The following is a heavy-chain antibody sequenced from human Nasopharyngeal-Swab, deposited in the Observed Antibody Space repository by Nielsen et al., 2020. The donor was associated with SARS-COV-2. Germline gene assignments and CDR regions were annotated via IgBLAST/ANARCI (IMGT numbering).Heavy chain of an antibody. Sequence: SETLSLTCTVSGGSISSYYWSWIRQPPGKGLEWIGYIYYSGSTNYNPSLKSRVTISVDTSKNQFSLKLSSVTAADTAVYYCARAGRAAAAPSYGMDVWGQGTTVTVSS. J-gene: IGHJ6*02. CDR3: ARAGRAAAAPSYGMDV. CDR1: GGSISSYY. D-gene: IGHD6-13*01. CDR2: IYYSGST. V-gene: IGHV4-59*01.